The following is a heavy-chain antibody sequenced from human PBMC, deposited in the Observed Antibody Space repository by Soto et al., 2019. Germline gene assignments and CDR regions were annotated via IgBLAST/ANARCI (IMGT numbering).Heavy chain of an antibody. D-gene: IGHD5-12*01. CDR2: IWYDGSNK. CDR3: ARDLGKGWLQLYYFQH. CDR1: GFTFSSYG. V-gene: IGHV3-33*01. J-gene: IGHJ1*01. Sequence: QVQLVESGGGVVQPGRSLRLSCAASGFTFSSYGMHWVRQAPGKGLEWVAVIWYDGSNKYYADSVKGRFTISRDNSKNTLYLQMNSLRAEDTAVYYCARDLGKGWLQLYYFQHWGQGTLVTVSS.